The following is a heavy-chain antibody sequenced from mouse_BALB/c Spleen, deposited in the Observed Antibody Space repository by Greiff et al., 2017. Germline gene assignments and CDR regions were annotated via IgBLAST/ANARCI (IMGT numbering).Heavy chain of an antibody. Sequence: EVKLVESGGGLVKPGGSLKLSCAASGFAFSSYDMSWVRQTPEKRLEWVAYISSGGGSTYYPDTVKGRFTISRDNAKNTLYLQMSSLKSEDTAMYYCARQGGWLLRYYFDYWGQGTTLTVSS. CDR3: ARQGGWLLRYYFDY. V-gene: IGHV5-12-1*01. CDR2: ISSGGGST. D-gene: IGHD2-3*01. CDR1: GFAFSSYD. J-gene: IGHJ2*01.